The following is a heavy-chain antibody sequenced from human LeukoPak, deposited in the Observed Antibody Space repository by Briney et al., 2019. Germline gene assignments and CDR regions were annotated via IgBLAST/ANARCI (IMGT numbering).Heavy chain of an antibody. CDR3: ARGGVIITMIVVVHTGFFDY. V-gene: IGHV1-18*01. CDR2: ISAYNGNT. CDR1: GYTFTSYG. D-gene: IGHD3-22*01. Sequence: GASVKVSCKASGYTFTSYGISWVRQAPGQGLEWMGWISAYNGNTNYAQKLQGRVTMTTDTSTSTAYMELRSLRSDDTAVYYCARGGVIITMIVVVHTGFFDYWGQGTLVTVSS. J-gene: IGHJ4*02.